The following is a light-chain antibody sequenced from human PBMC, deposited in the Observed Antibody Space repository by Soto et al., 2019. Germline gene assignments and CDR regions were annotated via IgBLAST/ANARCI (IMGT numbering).Light chain of an antibody. CDR1: GSDVGSYNR. Sequence: QSVLTQPPSVSGSPGQSVTISCTGTGSDVGSYNRVSWYQQPPGTAPKVMIYEVSNRPSGVPDRFSGSKSGNTASLTISGLQAEDEADYYCSLYTSSSTYVFGTGTKVTVL. J-gene: IGLJ1*01. CDR3: SLYTSSSTYV. CDR2: EVS. V-gene: IGLV2-18*01.